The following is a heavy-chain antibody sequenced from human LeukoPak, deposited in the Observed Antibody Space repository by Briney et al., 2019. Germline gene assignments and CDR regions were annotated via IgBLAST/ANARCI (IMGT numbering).Heavy chain of an antibody. CDR3: TRDQEMCLGVIMCHYYYYHMDV. CDR1: GFTFGDYA. D-gene: IGHD3-10*01. J-gene: IGHJ6*03. Sequence: GGCLRLSCTVSGFTFGDYAMSWVRQAPGKGLEWVVFIRSKAYGGTTEYAASVKGRFTISRDDSKSIAYLQMNSLKTEDTAVYDCTRDQEMCLGVIMCHYYYYHMDVWGKGSTVTVSS. V-gene: IGHV3-49*04. CDR2: IRSKAYGGTT.